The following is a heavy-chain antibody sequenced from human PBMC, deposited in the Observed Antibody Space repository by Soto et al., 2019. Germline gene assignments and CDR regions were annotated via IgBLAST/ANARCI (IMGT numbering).Heavy chain of an antibody. V-gene: IGHV3-21*06. Sequence: VGSLRLSCAASGFTFTRYSMNWVRQAPGKGLEWVSSISSTTNYIYYGDSMKGRSTISRDNAKNSLYLEMNSLRAEDTAVYYCARESEDLTSNFDYWGQGTLVTVSS. CDR3: ARESEDLTSNFDY. CDR2: ISSTTNYI. J-gene: IGHJ4*02. CDR1: GFTFTRYS.